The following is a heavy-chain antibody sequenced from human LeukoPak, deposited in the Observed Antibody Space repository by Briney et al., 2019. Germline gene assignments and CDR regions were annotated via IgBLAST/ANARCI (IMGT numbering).Heavy chain of an antibody. V-gene: IGHV4-59*01. J-gene: IGHJ3*02. D-gene: IGHD6-25*01. Sequence: SETLSLTCTVSGGSMNSYYWSWIRQPPGKGLEWILYIHDSGSTNYNPSLKSRVTISIDTSKNQFSLSLNSVTAADTAMYYCARVGGSYAFDIWGQGTMVTVSS. CDR2: IHDSGST. CDR3: ARVGGSYAFDI. CDR1: GGSMNSYY.